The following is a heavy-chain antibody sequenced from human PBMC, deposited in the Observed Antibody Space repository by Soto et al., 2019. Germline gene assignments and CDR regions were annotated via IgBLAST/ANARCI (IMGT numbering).Heavy chain of an antibody. D-gene: IGHD6-6*01. CDR1: GFTFSSYA. CDR3: ASDRYTGAARPRYFQH. J-gene: IGHJ1*01. CDR2: ISYDGSNK. V-gene: IGHV3-30-3*01. Sequence: GGSLRLSCAASGFTFSSYAMHWVRQAPGKGLEWVAVISYDGSNKYYADSVKGRFTISRDNSKNTLYLQMNSLRAEDTAVYYCASDRYTGAARPRYFQHWGQGTLVTVSS.